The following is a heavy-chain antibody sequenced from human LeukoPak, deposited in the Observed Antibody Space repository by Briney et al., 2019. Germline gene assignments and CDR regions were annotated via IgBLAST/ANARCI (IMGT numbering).Heavy chain of an antibody. Sequence: ASVKVSCKASGYTFTSYGISWVRQGPRQGLGWMGWIRAYNGNTNYAQKLQGRVTMTTDTSTSTAYMELRSLRSDDTAVYYCALIVVVPAAHDDAFDIWGQGTMVTVSS. CDR2: IRAYNGNT. J-gene: IGHJ3*02. V-gene: IGHV1-18*01. D-gene: IGHD2-2*01. CDR3: ALIVVVPAAHDDAFDI. CDR1: GYTFTSYG.